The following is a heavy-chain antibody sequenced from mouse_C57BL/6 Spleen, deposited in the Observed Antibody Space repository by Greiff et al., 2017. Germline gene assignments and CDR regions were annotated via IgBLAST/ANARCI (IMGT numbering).Heavy chain of an antibody. CDR2: IWSGGST. V-gene: IGHV2-2*01. CDR3: ARNWATGRSYYAMDY. CDR1: GFSLTSYG. D-gene: IGHD4-1*01. J-gene: IGHJ4*01. Sequence: QVQLKQSGPGLVQPSQSLSITCTVSGFSLTSYGVHWVRQSPGTGLEWLGVIWSGGSTDYNAAFISRLSISKDNSTCQVFFKMNSLQADDTAIDYCARNWATGRSYYAMDYWGQGTSVTVSS.